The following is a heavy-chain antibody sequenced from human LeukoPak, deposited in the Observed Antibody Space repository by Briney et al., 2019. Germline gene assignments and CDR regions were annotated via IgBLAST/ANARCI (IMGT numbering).Heavy chain of an antibody. V-gene: IGHV1-46*01. J-gene: IGHJ6*03. CDR2: INPSGGST. CDR1: GYTFTSYY. D-gene: IGHD2-21*02. Sequence: GASVKVSCKASGYTFTSYYMHWVQQAPGQGLEWMGIINPSGGSTSYAQKFQGRVTMTRDMSTSTVYMELSSLRSEDTAVYYCARAYCGGDCYSNYYYYMDVWGKGTTVTVSS. CDR3: ARAYCGGDCYSNYYYYMDV.